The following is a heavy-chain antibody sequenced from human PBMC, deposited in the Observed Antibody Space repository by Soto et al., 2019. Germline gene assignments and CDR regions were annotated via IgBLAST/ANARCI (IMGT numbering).Heavy chain of an antibody. D-gene: IGHD2-8*01. V-gene: IGHV1-69*02. Sequence: QVQLVQSGAEVKKPGSSVKVSCKASGGTFSSYTISWVRQAPGQGLEWMGRIIPILGIANYAQKFQGRVTITADKSTSTAYMELSSLRSEDTAVYYCASDRGDCTNGVCYRYWGQGTLVTVSS. CDR2: IIPILGIA. CDR1: GGTFSSYT. J-gene: IGHJ4*02. CDR3: ASDRGDCTNGVCYRY.